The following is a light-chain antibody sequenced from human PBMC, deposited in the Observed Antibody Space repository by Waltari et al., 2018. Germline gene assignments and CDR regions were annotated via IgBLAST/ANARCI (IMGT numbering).Light chain of an antibody. V-gene: IGLV2-14*03. CDR2: DVF. CDR3: SSYTASPPHVV. Sequence: QSALTQPASVSGSPGQSISIPRPGISSDVGGVNFVSWYQQHPGKPPKLMIYDVFNRPSGVSTPFSGSKSDNAASLAISGLQAEDEAVYYCSSYTASPPHVVFGGGTKVTVL. CDR1: SSDVGGVNF. J-gene: IGLJ2*01.